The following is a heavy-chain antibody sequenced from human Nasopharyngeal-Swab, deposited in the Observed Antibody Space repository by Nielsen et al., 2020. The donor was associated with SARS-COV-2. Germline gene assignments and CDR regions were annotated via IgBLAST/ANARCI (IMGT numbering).Heavy chain of an antibody. J-gene: IGHJ4*02. CDR3: VKDRRGDYYDSSGYWGLFDY. CDR1: GFTFSSYG. D-gene: IGHD3-22*01. CDR2: ISYDGSNK. Sequence: GGSLRLSCAASGFTFSSYGMHWVRQAPGKGLEWVAVISYDGSNKYYADSVKGRFTISRDNSKNTLYLQMNSLRAEDTAVYYCVKDRRGDYYDSSGYWGLFDYWGQGTLVTVSS. V-gene: IGHV3-30*18.